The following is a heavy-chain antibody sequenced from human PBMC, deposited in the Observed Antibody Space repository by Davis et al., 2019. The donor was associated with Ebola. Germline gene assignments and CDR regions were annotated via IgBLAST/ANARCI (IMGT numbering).Heavy chain of an antibody. CDR1: GGSISSYY. J-gene: IGHJ4*02. V-gene: IGHV4-59*01. CDR3: ATGAYYGSGYYFDY. D-gene: IGHD3-10*01. Sequence: MPSETLSLTCTVSGGSISSYYWSWIWQPPGKGLEWIGYIYYSGSTNYNPSLKSRVTISVDTSKNQFSLKLSSVTAADTAVYYCATGAYYGSGYYFDYWGQGTLVTVSS. CDR2: IYYSGST.